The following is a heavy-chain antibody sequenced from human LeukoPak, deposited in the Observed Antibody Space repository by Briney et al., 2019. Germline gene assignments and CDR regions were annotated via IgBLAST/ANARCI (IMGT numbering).Heavy chain of an antibody. Sequence: GGSLRLSCAASGFTFSSYAMSWVRQAPGGGLGWVSGITGSGVRIYYRDSVKGRFTISRDNSKNTLYMQMSSLRAEDTAVYYCARNQQGLLAKSFDYWGQGTLVTVSS. CDR3: ARNQQGLLAKSFDY. D-gene: IGHD6-19*01. J-gene: IGHJ4*02. CDR1: GFTFSSYA. V-gene: IGHV3-23*01. CDR2: ITGSGVRI.